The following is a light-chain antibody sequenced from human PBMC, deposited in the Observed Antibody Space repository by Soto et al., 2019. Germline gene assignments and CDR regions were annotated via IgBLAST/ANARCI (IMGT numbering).Light chain of an antibody. Sequence: QSVLTQPPSVSGAPGQRVTISCTGASSNIGAGFDAHWYQLLPGTAPKLLISGNNNRPSGVPDRFSGSKSGTSASLAITGLQAEDEADYYCQSYDSSLSGFVFGTGTKVTVL. J-gene: IGLJ1*01. CDR3: QSYDSSLSGFV. CDR2: GNN. CDR1: SSNIGAGFD. V-gene: IGLV1-40*01.